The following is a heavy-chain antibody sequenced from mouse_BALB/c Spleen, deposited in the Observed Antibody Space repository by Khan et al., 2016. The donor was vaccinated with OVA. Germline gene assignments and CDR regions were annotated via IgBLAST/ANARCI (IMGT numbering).Heavy chain of an antibody. CDR1: GFTFSGYG. Sequence: EVELVESGGGLVQPGGSRKLSCAASGFTFSGYGMHWVRQAPERGLEWVAYISGDSNTIYYADTVKGRFTISRDNPRNTLFLQMTSLMSEDTAMYYCATSYFYGYYFDYWGPGTTLTVSS. CDR3: ATSYFYGYYFDY. J-gene: IGHJ2*01. D-gene: IGHD1-1*01. V-gene: IGHV5-17*02. CDR2: ISGDSNTI.